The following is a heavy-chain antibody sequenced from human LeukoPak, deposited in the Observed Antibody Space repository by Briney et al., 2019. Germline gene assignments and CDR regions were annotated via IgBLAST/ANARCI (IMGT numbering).Heavy chain of an antibody. CDR2: IASDGSST. CDR1: GFTFSSYW. CDR3: ATYRHLPY. Sequence: GGSLRLSCAASGFTFSSYWMNWVRQALGKGLVWVSRIASDGSSTTYADSVKGRFSISRDNAKNTLYLQMNSLRAEDSAMYYCATYRHLPYWGQGILVTVSS. J-gene: IGHJ4*02. D-gene: IGHD2-2*02. V-gene: IGHV3-74*01.